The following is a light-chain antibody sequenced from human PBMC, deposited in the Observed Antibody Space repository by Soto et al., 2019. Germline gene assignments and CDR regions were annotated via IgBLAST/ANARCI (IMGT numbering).Light chain of an antibody. CDR1: NGHSSYA. CDR2: VNSDGSH. CDR3: QTWDTGAPYVV. J-gene: IGLJ2*01. V-gene: IGLV4-69*01. Sequence: QLVLTQSPSASASLGASVKLTCTLSNGHSSYAIAWHQQQPEKGPRYLMKVNSDGSHSKGDGIPDRFSGSSSGAERYLTIPSLQSEDEAECYCQTWDTGAPYVVFGGGTNLPVL.